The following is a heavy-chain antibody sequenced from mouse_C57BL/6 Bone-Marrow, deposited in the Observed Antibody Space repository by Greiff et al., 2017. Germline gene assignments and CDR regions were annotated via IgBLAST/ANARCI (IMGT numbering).Heavy chain of an antibody. D-gene: IGHD1-1*01. V-gene: IGHV1-15*01. CDR3: TRGYYGSRVFDY. Sequence: QVQLQQSGAELVRPGASVTLSCKASGYTFTDYEMHWVQQTPVHGLEWIGAIDPETGGTAYNQKFKGKAILTADKSSSTAYMELRSLTSEDSAVYYCTRGYYGSRVFDYWGQGTTLTVSS. CDR2: IDPETGGT. CDR1: GYTFTDYE. J-gene: IGHJ2*01.